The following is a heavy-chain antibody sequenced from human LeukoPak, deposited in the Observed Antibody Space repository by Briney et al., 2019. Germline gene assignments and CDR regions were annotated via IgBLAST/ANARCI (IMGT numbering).Heavy chain of an antibody. CDR2: INPNSGGT. D-gene: IGHD3-9*01. J-gene: IGHJ4*02. CDR1: GYTFTGYY. Sequence: GASVKVSCKASGYTFTGYYMHWVRQAPGQGLEWMGWINPNSGGTNYAQKVQGRVTMTRDTSISTAYMELSRLRSDDTAVYYCAREDDILTGYTFDYWGQGTLVTVSS. CDR3: AREDDILTGYTFDY. V-gene: IGHV1-2*02.